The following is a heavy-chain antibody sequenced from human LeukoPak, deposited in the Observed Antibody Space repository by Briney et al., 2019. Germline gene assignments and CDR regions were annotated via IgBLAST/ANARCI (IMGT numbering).Heavy chain of an antibody. D-gene: IGHD4-23*01. CDR2: INRDGSGT. Sequence: AGGSLRLSCAASGFTFSSYWMHWVRQVPGKGLVWGSHINRDGSGTNYADSVKGRFTISRDNSKNTLYLQMNSVRAEDTAVYYCARDVGGNDDYWGQGTLVTVSS. V-gene: IGHV3-74*01. J-gene: IGHJ4*02. CDR3: ARDVGGNDDY. CDR1: GFTFSSYW.